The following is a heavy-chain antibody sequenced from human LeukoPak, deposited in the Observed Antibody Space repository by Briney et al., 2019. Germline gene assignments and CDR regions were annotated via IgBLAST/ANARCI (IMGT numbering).Heavy chain of an antibody. Sequence: ASVKVSCKVSGYTLTELSMHWVRQAPGKGLEWMGGFDPEDGETIYAQKFQGRVTMTEDTSTDTAYMELSSLRSEDTAVYYCATSIVVVPAAMFAWDFDIWGQGTMVTVSS. CDR3: ATSIVVVPAAMFAWDFDI. CDR2: FDPEDGET. V-gene: IGHV1-24*01. CDR1: GYTLTELS. D-gene: IGHD2-2*01. J-gene: IGHJ3*02.